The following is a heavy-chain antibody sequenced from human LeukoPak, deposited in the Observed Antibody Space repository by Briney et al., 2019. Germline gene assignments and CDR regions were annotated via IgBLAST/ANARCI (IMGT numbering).Heavy chain of an antibody. D-gene: IGHD5-18*01. Sequence: PGGSLRLSCVASGFTFSSYDMHWVRQGKGKGLEWVSDIGKAGDTYYADSVKGRFTISRDNSKNTLYLQMNSLRAEDTAVYYCAKARIQLWLRPVFDYWGQGTLVTVSS. CDR3: AKARIQLWLRPVFDY. CDR1: GFTFSSYD. CDR2: IGKAGDT. V-gene: IGHV3-13*01. J-gene: IGHJ4*02.